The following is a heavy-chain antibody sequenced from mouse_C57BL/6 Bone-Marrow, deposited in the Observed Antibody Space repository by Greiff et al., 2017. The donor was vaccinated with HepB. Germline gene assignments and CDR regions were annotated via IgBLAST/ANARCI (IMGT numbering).Heavy chain of an antibody. CDR3: ARDYYGSSAGFAY. J-gene: IGHJ3*01. V-gene: IGHV3-6*01. CDR1: GYSITSGYY. D-gene: IGHD1-1*01. CDR2: ISYDGSN. Sequence: EVQLQQSGPGLVKPSQSLSLTCSVTGYSITSGYYWNWIRQFPGNKLEWMGYISYDGSNNYNPSLKNRISITRDTSKNQFFLKLNSVTTEDTATYYCARDYYGSSAGFAYWGQGTLVTVSA.